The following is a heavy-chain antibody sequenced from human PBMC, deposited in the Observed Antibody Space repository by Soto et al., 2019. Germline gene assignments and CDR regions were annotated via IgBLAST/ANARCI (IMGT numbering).Heavy chain of an antibody. Sequence: EVQMVESGGGLVQPGGSLRLSCAVSGFTVRSNYMSWVRQAPGKGLEWISLIYGNYDTYVADSVMGRFTVSRHDAENTVYLHMNGLRPDDTAMYYCARRRQDFDKWGQGTLVTVSS. CDR3: ARRRQDFDK. CDR1: GFTVRSNY. CDR2: IYGNYDT. V-gene: IGHV3-53*04. J-gene: IGHJ4*02.